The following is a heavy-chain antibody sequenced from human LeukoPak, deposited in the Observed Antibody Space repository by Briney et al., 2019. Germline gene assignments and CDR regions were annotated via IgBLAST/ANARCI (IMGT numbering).Heavy chain of an antibody. CDR3: ARDHNSGYSYGTYYYYYGMDV. CDR1: GFTFSSYW. CDR2: INSDGSST. V-gene: IGHV3-74*01. J-gene: IGHJ6*02. Sequence: PGGSLRLSCAASGFTFSSYWMHWVRQAPGKGLVWVSRINSDGSSTSYADSVKGRFTISRDNAKNTLYLQMNSLRAEDTAVYYCARDHNSGYSYGTYYYYYGMDVWGQGTTVTVSS. D-gene: IGHD5-18*01.